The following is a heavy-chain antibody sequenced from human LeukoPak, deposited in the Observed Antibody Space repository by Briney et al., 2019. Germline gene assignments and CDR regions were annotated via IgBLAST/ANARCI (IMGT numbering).Heavy chain of an antibody. CDR1: GYTFTSYD. J-gene: IGHJ4*02. CDR2: MNPNSGNT. V-gene: IGHV1-8*01. Sequence: ASVKVSCKASGYTFTSYDINWVRQATGQGLEWMGWMNPNSGNTGYAQKFQGWVTMTRDTSISTAYMELSRLRSDDTAVYYCAREPIVRSSGWYDYWGQGTLVTVSS. D-gene: IGHD6-19*01. CDR3: AREPIVRSSGWYDY.